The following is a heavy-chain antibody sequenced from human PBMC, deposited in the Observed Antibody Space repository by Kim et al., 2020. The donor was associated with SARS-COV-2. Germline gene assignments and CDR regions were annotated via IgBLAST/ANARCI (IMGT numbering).Heavy chain of an antibody. V-gene: IGHV4-34*01. CDR3: ARGGVIAARRYYYYYGMDV. CDR2: INHSGST. D-gene: IGHD6-6*01. J-gene: IGHJ6*02. CDR1: GGSFSGYY. Sequence: SETLSLTCAVYGGSFSGYYWSWIRQPPGKGLEWIGEINHSGSTNYNPSLKSRVTISVDTSKNQFSLKLSSVTAADTAVYYCARGGVIAARRYYYYYGMDVWGQGTTVTVSS.